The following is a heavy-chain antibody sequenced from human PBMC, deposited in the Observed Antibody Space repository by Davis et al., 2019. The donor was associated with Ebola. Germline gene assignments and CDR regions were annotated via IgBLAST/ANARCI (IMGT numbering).Heavy chain of an antibody. CDR2: IYWDDDK. J-gene: IGHJ3*02. D-gene: IGHD4-17*01. Sequence: SGPTLVKPTQTLTLTCTFSGFSLRTSGVGVGWIRQPPGKALEWLALIYWDDDKRYSPSLKSRLTITKDTSKNQVVLTMTNMDPVDTATYYRAHRPTTVTVHGDYEGSAFDIWGQGTMVTVSS. CDR3: AHRPTTVTVHGDYEGSAFDI. CDR1: GFSLRTSGVG. V-gene: IGHV2-5*02.